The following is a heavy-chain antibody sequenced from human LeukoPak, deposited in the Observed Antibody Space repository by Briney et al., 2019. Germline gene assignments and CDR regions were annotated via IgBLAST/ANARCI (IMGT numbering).Heavy chain of an antibody. CDR3: ARGRPPPTIFGVVPRRAYMDV. V-gene: IGHV1-46*01. J-gene: IGHJ6*03. CDR2: INPSGGST. Sequence: ASVKVSCKASGYTFASYYMHWVRQAPGQGLEWMGIINPSGGSTSYAQKFQGRVTMTRDTSTSTVYMELSSLRSEDTAVYYCARGRPPPTIFGVVPRRAYMDVWGKGTTVTVSS. CDR1: GYTFASYY. D-gene: IGHD3-3*01.